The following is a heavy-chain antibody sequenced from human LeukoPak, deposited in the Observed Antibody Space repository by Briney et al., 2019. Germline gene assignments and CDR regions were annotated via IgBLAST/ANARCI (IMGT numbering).Heavy chain of an antibody. V-gene: IGHV1-2*02. J-gene: IGHJ6*03. CDR1: GYTFTGYY. Sequence: GASVKVSCKASGYTFTGYYMHWVRQAPGQGLEWMGWINPNSGGTNYAQKFQGRVTMTRDTSISTAYMELSRLRSDDTAVYYCARAPPYNWNHQYNMDVWGKGTTVTISS. D-gene: IGHD1-1*01. CDR3: ARAPPYNWNHQYNMDV. CDR2: INPNSGGT.